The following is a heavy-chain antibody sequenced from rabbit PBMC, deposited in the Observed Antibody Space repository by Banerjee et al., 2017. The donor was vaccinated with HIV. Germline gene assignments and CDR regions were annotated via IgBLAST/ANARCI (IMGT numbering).Heavy chain of an antibody. CDR1: GIDFSSSYW. J-gene: IGHJ4*01. CDR2: INTGSGGT. Sequence: QSLEESGGDLVKPGASLTLTCTASGIDFSSSYWMSWVRQAPGKGLEWIGCINTGSGGTYYASWAKGRFTISKTSSTTVTLQMTSLTAADTATYFCARHGGSAGWLFNLWGPGTLVTVS. CDR3: ARHGGSAGWLFNL. V-gene: IGHV1S40*01. D-gene: IGHD4-2*01.